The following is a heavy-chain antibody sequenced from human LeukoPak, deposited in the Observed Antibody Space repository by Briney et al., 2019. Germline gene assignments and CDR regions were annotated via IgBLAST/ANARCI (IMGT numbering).Heavy chain of an antibody. V-gene: IGHV3-21*01. Sequence: GGSLRLSCAASGFTLICCGMHWVRQAPGKGLEWVSSISSSSSYIYYADSVKGRFTISRDNAKNSLYLQMNSLRAEDTAVYYCARDRYYYGSGSYNWFDPWGQGTLVTVSS. CDR3: ARDRYYYGSGSYNWFDP. D-gene: IGHD3-10*01. J-gene: IGHJ5*02. CDR2: ISSSSSYI. CDR1: GFTLICCG.